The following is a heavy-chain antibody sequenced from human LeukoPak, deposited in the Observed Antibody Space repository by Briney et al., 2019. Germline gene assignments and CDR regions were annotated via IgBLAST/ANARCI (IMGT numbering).Heavy chain of an antibody. Sequence: SETLSLTCAVSGGSISSSNWWSWVRQPPGKGLEWIGEIYYSGSTYYNPSLKSRVTISVDTSKNQFSLKLSSVTAADTAVYYCARMTYYYDSSGYHFDYWGQGTLVTVSS. CDR3: ARMTYYYDSSGYHFDY. CDR2: IYYSGST. J-gene: IGHJ4*02. CDR1: GGSISSSNW. V-gene: IGHV4-4*02. D-gene: IGHD3-22*01.